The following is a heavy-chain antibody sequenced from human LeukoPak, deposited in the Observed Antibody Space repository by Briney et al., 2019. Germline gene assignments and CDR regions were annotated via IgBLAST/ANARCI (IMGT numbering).Heavy chain of an antibody. V-gene: IGHV4-4*07. Sequence: SETLSLTCTVSGGSISSYYWTWIRQPAGKGLEWIGRVFTSGSTNYNPSLKSRVSMSVDTSKNQFSLKLRSVTAADTAVYYCARDRGMSTTDYWGQGTLVTVSS. CDR2: VFTSGST. J-gene: IGHJ4*02. CDR1: GGSISSYY. D-gene: IGHD2-2*01. CDR3: ARDRGMSTTDY.